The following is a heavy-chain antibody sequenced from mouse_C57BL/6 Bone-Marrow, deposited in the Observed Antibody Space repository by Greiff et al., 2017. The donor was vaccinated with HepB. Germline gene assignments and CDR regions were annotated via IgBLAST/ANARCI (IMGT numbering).Heavy chain of an antibody. Sequence: VKLQESGAELVKPGASVKLSCKASGYTFTSYWMHWVKQRPGQGLEWIGMIHPNSGSTNYNEKFKSKATLTVDKSSSTAYMQLSSLTSEDSAVYYCARSDTTVYFDYWGQGTTLTVSS. CDR2: IHPNSGST. J-gene: IGHJ2*01. V-gene: IGHV1-64*01. D-gene: IGHD1-1*01. CDR1: GYTFTSYW. CDR3: ARSDTTVYFDY.